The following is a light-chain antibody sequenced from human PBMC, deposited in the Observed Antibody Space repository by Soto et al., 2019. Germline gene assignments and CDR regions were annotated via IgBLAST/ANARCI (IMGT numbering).Light chain of an antibody. V-gene: IGKV1-39*01. CDR1: QSINNH. J-gene: IGKJ2*03. CDR2: AAS. CDR3: QQSYITLYS. Sequence: DIQMTQSPSSLSASVGDRVTITCWASQSINNHLSWYQQKPGKAPKLLINAASSLQSGVPSRFSGSGSETEVTLTISSLQPEDFATYYCQQSYITLYSFGQGTSLEIK.